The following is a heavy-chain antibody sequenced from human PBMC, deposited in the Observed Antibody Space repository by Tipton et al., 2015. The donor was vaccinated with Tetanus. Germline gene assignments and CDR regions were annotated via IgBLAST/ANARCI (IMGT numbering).Heavy chain of an antibody. V-gene: IGHV3-33*01. CDR1: GFIFSSYG. CDR3: AREADCSGGSCFSGDFDT. Sequence: AASGFIFSSYGIHWVRQAPGKGLEWLAVSWYDGTDKYYADSVKGRFTISRDNPKNTLYLQMNSLRAEDTALYYCAREADCSGGSCFSGDFDTWGQGTQVTVSS. CDR2: SWYDGTDK. D-gene: IGHD2-15*01. J-gene: IGHJ4*02.